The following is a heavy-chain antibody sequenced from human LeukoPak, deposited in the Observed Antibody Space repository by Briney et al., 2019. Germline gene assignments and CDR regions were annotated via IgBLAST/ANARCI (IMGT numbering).Heavy chain of an antibody. J-gene: IGHJ4*02. Sequence: SETLSLTCTVSGGSISSYYWSWIRQPPGKGLEWIGYIYYSGSTNYNPSLKSRVTISVDKSKNQFSLNLSSVTAADTAVYYCARDEGGSTPFDYWGQGTLVTVSS. CDR2: IYYSGST. V-gene: IGHV4-59*12. D-gene: IGHD1-26*01. CDR3: ARDEGGSTPFDY. CDR1: GGSISSYY.